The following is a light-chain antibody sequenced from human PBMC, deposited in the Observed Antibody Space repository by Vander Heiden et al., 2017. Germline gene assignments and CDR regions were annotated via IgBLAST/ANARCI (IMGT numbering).Light chain of an antibody. Sequence: QSVLTQPPSASGPPGQRVPIPCSGSGPHIGNNTVNWYQQFPGTAPKLLIYSNNQRPSGVPDRFSGSKSGTSASLAISSLQSEDEADYYCASWDDSLNSWVFGGGTKLTVL. CDR1: GPHIGNNT. V-gene: IGLV1-44*01. CDR3: ASWDDSLNSWV. J-gene: IGLJ3*02. CDR2: SNN.